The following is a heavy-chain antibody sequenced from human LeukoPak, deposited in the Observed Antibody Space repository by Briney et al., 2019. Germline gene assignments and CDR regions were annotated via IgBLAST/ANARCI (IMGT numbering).Heavy chain of an antibody. CDR1: GGSFSGYY. V-gene: IGHV4-34*01. D-gene: IGHD3-3*01. CDR3: ARGVRVRFSYTNDY. J-gene: IGHJ4*02. Sequence: SETLPLTCAVYGGSFSGYYWSWIRQPPGKGLEWIAEINHSGSTNYNSSLKSRVTISVDTSKNQFSLKLSSVTAADTAVYYCARGVRVRFSYTNDYWGQGTLVTASS. CDR2: INHSGST.